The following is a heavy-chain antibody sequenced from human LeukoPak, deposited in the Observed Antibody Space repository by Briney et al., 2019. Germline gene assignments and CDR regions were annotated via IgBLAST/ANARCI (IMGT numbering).Heavy chain of an antibody. CDR2: IYYDGRNK. J-gene: IGHJ4*02. Sequence: GRSLRLSCAASGFTFSSYGMHWVRQAPGKGLEWVAIIYYDGRNKYYADSVKGRFTISRDNSKNTLYLQMNSLRAEDTAVYYCTRDYDSFYYFDYWGQGTLVTVSS. CDR3: TRDYDSFYYFDY. V-gene: IGHV3-33*01. D-gene: IGHD3-3*01. CDR1: GFTFSSYG.